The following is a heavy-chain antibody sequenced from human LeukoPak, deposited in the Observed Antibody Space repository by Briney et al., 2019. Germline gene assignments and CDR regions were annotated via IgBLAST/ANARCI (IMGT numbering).Heavy chain of an antibody. CDR2: IYTSGST. D-gene: IGHD6-19*01. V-gene: IGHV4-4*07. CDR3: ARIAVAGRGDAFDI. Sequence: SETLSLTCTVSGGSISSYYWSWIRQPAGKGLEWIGRIYTSGSTNYNPPLKSRVTMSVDTSKNQFSLKLSSVTAADTAVYYCARIAVAGRGDAFDIWGQGTMVTVSS. J-gene: IGHJ3*02. CDR1: GGSISSYY.